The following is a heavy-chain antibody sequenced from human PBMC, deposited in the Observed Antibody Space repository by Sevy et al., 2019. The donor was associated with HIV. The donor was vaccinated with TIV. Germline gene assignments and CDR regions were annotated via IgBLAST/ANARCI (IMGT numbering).Heavy chain of an antibody. J-gene: IGHJ4*02. V-gene: IGHV1-46*01. Sequence: ASVKVSCKASGYTFTSYHIHWVRQAPGQGLEWMGIINPSVGRTTNAQKFQDRVTMSRDTTTSTVYLELSSLTSEDAAGYYCVREVGDCAGSGCYFDYWGQGTLVTVSS. CDR3: VREVGDCAGSGCYFDY. CDR2: INPSVGRT. D-gene: IGHD2-8*02. CDR1: GYTFTSYH.